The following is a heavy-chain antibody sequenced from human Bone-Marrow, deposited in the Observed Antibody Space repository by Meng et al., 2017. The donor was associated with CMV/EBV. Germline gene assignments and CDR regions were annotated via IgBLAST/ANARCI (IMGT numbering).Heavy chain of an antibody. CDR3: ASASGSRF. J-gene: IGHJ6*01. D-gene: IGHD1-26*01. CDR2: INSDGSST. CDR1: GFTFSSYW. V-gene: IGHV3-74*01. Sequence: GESLKISCAASGFTFSSYWMHWVRQAPGKGLVWVSRINSDGSSTSYADSVKGRFTISRDNAKNTLYLQMNSLRAEDTAVYYCASASGSRFWGQGKMVNVCS.